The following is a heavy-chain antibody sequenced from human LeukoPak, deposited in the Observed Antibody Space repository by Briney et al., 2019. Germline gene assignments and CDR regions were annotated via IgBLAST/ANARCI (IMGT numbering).Heavy chain of an antibody. CDR3: ARHGGSSWYNNWFDP. CDR2: INSDGSTT. J-gene: IGHJ5*02. Sequence: PGGSLRLSCAASGFTFSSYWMHWVRQAPGKGLVWVSRINSDGSTTSYADSVKGRFTISRDNSKNTLYLQMNSLRAEDTAVYYCARHGGSSWYNNWFDPWGQGTLVTVSS. D-gene: IGHD6-13*01. CDR1: GFTFSSYW. V-gene: IGHV3-74*01.